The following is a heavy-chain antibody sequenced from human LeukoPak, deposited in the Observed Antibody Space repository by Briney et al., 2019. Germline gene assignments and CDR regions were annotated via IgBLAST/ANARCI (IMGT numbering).Heavy chain of an antibody. CDR2: VSGSGGST. D-gene: IGHD1-26*01. CDR1: GFTFSSYA. J-gene: IGHJ6*02. Sequence: PGGSLRLSCAASGFTFSSYAMSWVRPAPGRGLAWVSAVSGSGGSTYYGDSVKGPFTISRDNSKNTLYLQMNSLRAEDTAVYYGARPSSPYYYYYGIDVWGQGTTVTVSS. CDR3: ARPSSPYYYYYGIDV. V-gene: IGHV3-23*01.